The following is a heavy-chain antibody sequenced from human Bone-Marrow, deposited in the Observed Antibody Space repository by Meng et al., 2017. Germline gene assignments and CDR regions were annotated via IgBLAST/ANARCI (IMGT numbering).Heavy chain of an antibody. D-gene: IGHD3-16*01. CDR2: IKSEIVGGTT. V-gene: IGHV3-15*01. J-gene: IGHJ3*01. CDR1: GYNFRGAW. CDR3: TTDPQWGI. Sequence: GESLKISCAVTGYNFRGAWWSWVRQAPGKGLEWVGRIKSEIVGGTTDYAAPVKGRFTLPRDDSKDTLYLQMNTLKADDSAVYYCTTDPQWGIWGQGTMVTVSS.